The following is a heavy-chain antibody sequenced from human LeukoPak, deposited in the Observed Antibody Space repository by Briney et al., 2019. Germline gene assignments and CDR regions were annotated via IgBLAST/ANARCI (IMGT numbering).Heavy chain of an antibody. CDR3: ARDNGGFDY. D-gene: IGHD2-8*01. V-gene: IGHV3-48*04. Sequence: GGSLRLSCAASGFTFNIYSMNWVRQAPGKGLEWVSYISSSSSTIYYADSVKGRFTISRDNAKNSLYLQMNSLRAEDTAVYYCARDNGGFDYWGQGTLVTVSS. CDR1: GFTFNIYS. J-gene: IGHJ4*02. CDR2: ISSSSSTI.